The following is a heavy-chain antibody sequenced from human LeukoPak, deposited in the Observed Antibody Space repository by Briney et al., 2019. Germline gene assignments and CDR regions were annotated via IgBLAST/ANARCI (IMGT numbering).Heavy chain of an antibody. D-gene: IGHD3-9*01. CDR3: ARMDYDILTGYPYFDY. CDR1: GDSVSSNSAA. Sequence: SQTLSLTCAISGDSVSSNSAAWNWIRQSPSRGHEWLGRTYYRSKWYNDYAVSVKSRITINPDTSKNQFSLQLNSVTPEDTAVYYCARMDYDILTGYPYFDYWGQGTLVTVSS. CDR2: TYYRSKWYN. V-gene: IGHV6-1*01. J-gene: IGHJ4*02.